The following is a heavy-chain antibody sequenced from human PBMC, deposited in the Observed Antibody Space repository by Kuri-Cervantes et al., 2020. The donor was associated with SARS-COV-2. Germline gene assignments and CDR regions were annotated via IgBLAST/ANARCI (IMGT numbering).Heavy chain of an antibody. V-gene: IGHV3-33*01. CDR1: GFNFSNYG. CDR3: ARDFRFGELTPIDAFDI. D-gene: IGHD3-10*01. Sequence: GSLRLSCVASGFNFSNYGMHWVRQAPGKGLEWVAVIWYDGSNKYYADSVKGRFTISRDNSKNTLYLQMNSLRAEDTAVYYCARDFRFGELTPIDAFDIWGQGKMVNVSS. J-gene: IGHJ3*02. CDR2: IWYDGSNK.